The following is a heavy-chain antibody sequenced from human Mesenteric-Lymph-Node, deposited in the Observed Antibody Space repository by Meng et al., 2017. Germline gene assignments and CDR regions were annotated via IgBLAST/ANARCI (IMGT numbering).Heavy chain of an antibody. CDR2: IYYSGHT. V-gene: IGHV4-61*01. Sequence: QVPLQESGPGLVRPSETLSLTCTVSGGSVSSGSYYWSWLRQPPGQGLELIGYIYYSGHTNYNPALKSRVTISADTSKNQFSLKLTSVTAADTAVYYCARGRSDWFDPWGQGTLVTVSS. CDR3: ARGRSDWFDP. CDR1: GGSVSSGSYY. J-gene: IGHJ5*02.